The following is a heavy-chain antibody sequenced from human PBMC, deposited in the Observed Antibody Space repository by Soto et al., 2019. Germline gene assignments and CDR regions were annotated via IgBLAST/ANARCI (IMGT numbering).Heavy chain of an antibody. CDR2: ISYDGSNK. J-gene: IGHJ4*02. CDR3: AKGFSYSVIDY. Sequence: QVQLVESWGGVVQPGRSLRLSCAASVFTFSTYGMHWVRQAPGKGLEWVAVISYDGSNKYYADSVKGRFTISRDNSKNTLYLQMSSLRAEDTAVYYCAKGFSYSVIDYWGQGTLVTVSS. CDR1: VFTFSTYG. D-gene: IGHD5-18*01. V-gene: IGHV3-30*18.